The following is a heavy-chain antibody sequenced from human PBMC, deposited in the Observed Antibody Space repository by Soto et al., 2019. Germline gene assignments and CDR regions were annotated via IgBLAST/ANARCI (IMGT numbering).Heavy chain of an antibody. Sequence: SETLSLTCTVSGGSISSGGYYWSWIRQHPGKGLEWVGYIYYSGSTYYNPSLKSRVTISVDTSKNQFSLKLSSVTAADTAVYYCARDSLTYYFDYWGQGTLVTVSS. CDR2: IYYSGST. CDR3: ARDSLTYYFDY. J-gene: IGHJ4*02. CDR1: GGSISSGGYY. V-gene: IGHV4-31*03. D-gene: IGHD3-10*01.